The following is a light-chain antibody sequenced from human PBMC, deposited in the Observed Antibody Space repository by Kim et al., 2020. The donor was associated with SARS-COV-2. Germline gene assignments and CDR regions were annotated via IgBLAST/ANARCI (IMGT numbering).Light chain of an antibody. CDR2: GKN. Sequence: SSELTQDPTVSVPLGQTVRITCQGDSLRTYYASWYQQKPGQAPILVIYGKNNRPSGIPDRFSGSSSGNTASLTVTGAQAVDEADYYCNSRDNSGNHVVFGGGTQLTVL. CDR1: SLRTYY. CDR3: NSRDNSGNHVV. J-gene: IGLJ2*01. V-gene: IGLV3-19*01.